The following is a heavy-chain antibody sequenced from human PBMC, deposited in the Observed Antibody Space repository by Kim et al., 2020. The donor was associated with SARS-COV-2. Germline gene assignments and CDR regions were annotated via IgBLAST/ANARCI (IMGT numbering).Heavy chain of an antibody. J-gene: IGHJ4*02. Sequence: PNSGNTGYAQKFQGRVTMTRNTSISTAYMELSSLRSEDTAVYYCARDPLHWGQGTLVTVSS. V-gene: IGHV1-8*01. CDR3: ARDPLH. CDR2: PNSGNT.